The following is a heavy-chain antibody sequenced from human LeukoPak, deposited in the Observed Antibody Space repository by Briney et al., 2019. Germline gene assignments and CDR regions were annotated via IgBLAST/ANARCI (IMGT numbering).Heavy chain of an antibody. V-gene: IGHV1-2*02. CDR1: GYSFTVYY. D-gene: IGHD2-21*01. CDR2: INPNSGCT. J-gene: IGHJ5*02. Sequence: ASVKVSCKSSGYSFTVYYMRCVREALGQGLERGLEINPNSGCTSSAQKFQGRVTMTRDTSISTVYMEVSWLTSDDTAIYYCARADRLRGGPYLIGPWGQGTLVTVSS. CDR3: ARADRLRGGPYLIGP.